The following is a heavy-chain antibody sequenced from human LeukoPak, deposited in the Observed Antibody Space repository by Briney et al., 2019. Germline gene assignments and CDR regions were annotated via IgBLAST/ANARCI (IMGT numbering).Heavy chain of an antibody. V-gene: IGHV7-4-1*02. CDR2: INTNTGNP. CDR3: ARDLIRDSSGTDN. J-gene: IGHJ4*02. Sequence: GASVKVSCKASGYTFTSYAMNWVRQAPGQGLEWMGWINTNTGNPTYAQGFTGRFGFSLDTSVSTAYLHISSRRAEGTAVYYCARDLIRDSSGTDNSGEGTLVTVSS. CDR1: GYTFTSYA. D-gene: IGHD3-22*01.